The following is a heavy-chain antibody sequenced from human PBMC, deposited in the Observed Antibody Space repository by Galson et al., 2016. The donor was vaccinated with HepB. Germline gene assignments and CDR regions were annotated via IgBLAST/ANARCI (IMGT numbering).Heavy chain of an antibody. V-gene: IGHV3-33*01. J-gene: IGHJ1*01. CDR1: GFTFKDYG. Sequence: SLRLSCAASGFTFKDYGMNWVRQAPGKGLEWVGIIWSAGNKRDYAASMKDRFTIARDNSRKTLHLHMSNLRVEDTAPYYGVRSGWHFPGKLQHWGQGTLVSVTS. CDR2: IWSAGNKR. D-gene: IGHD6-19*01. CDR3: VRSGWHFPGKLQH.